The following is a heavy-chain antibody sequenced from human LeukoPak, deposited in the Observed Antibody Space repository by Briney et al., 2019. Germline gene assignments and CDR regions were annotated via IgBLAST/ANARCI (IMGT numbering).Heavy chain of an antibody. D-gene: IGHD3-10*01. J-gene: IGHJ4*02. CDR3: AATPMMMVRGVITFDY. CDR2: IYYSGST. Sequence: PSETLSLTCTVSGGSISSYYWSWIRQPPGKGLEWIGSIYYSGSTYYNPSLKSRVTISVDTSKNQFSLKLSSVTAADTAVYYCAATPMMMVRGVITFDYWGQGTLVTVSS. CDR1: GGSISSYY. V-gene: IGHV4-59*05.